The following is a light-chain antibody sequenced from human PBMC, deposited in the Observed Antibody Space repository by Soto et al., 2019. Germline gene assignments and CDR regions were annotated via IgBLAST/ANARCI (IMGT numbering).Light chain of an antibody. Sequence: EIVLTQSPGTLSLSPGERATLSCRASQSVSSNYLAWYQQKSGQAPRPLIYGASSRATGIPDRFSGSGSGTDFTLTISKLEPEDFAVYYCQQYGNSPYAFGQGTELAI. CDR1: QSVSSNY. CDR3: QQYGNSPYA. V-gene: IGKV3-20*01. CDR2: GAS. J-gene: IGKJ2*01.